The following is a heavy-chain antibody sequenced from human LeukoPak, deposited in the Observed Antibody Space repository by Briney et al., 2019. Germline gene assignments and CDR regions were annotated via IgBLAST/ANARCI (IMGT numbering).Heavy chain of an antibody. V-gene: IGHV1-2*02. J-gene: IGHJ6*03. CDR1: GYTFTGYY. D-gene: IGHD3-22*01. CDR3: ARGTMIVVEDPLSYYMDV. Sequence: ASVKVPCKASGYTFTGYYMHWVRQAPGQGLEWMGWINPNSGGTNYAQKFQGRVTMTRDTSISTAYMELSRLRSDDTAVYYCARGTMIVVEDPLSYYMDVWGKGTTVTVSS. CDR2: INPNSGGT.